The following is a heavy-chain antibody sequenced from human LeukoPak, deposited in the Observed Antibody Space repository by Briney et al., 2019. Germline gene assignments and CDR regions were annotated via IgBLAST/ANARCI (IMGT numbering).Heavy chain of an antibody. Sequence: PGGSLRLSCAASGFTFSSYAMSWVRQAPGKGPEWVSGLSGSGGSTFYADSVKGRFTISRDNSKNTLYLQMNSLRAEDTAVYYCAKQLGYCSDGSCYFPYWGQGTLVTVSS. CDR3: AKQLGYCSDGSCYFPY. V-gene: IGHV3-23*01. J-gene: IGHJ4*02. CDR1: GFTFSSYA. CDR2: LSGSGGST. D-gene: IGHD2-15*01.